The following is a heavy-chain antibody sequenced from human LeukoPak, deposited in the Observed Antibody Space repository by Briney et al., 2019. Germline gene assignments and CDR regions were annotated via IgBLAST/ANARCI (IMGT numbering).Heavy chain of an antibody. Sequence: GGSLRLSCAASGFTFSSYWMSWVRQAPGKGLEWVANIKHDGSEKYYVDSVKGRFTISRDNAKNSLYLQMNSLRAEDTAVYYCARPRVQLAHAFDIWGQGTMVTVSS. D-gene: IGHD6-13*01. CDR2: IKHDGSEK. J-gene: IGHJ3*02. CDR3: ARPRVQLAHAFDI. V-gene: IGHV3-7*04. CDR1: GFTFSSYW.